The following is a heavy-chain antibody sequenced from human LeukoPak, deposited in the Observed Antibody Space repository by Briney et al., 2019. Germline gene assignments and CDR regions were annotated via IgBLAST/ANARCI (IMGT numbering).Heavy chain of an antibody. J-gene: IGHJ3*02. Sequence: GPVKVSCKASGYTFTSYGISWVRQAPGQGLEWMGWISAYNGNTNYAQKLQGRVTMTTDTSTSTAYMELRSLRSDDTAVYYCARAGYCSSTSCYTDAFDIWGQGTMVTVSS. CDR1: GYTFTSYG. CDR2: ISAYNGNT. V-gene: IGHV1-18*01. D-gene: IGHD2-2*02. CDR3: ARAGYCSSTSCYTDAFDI.